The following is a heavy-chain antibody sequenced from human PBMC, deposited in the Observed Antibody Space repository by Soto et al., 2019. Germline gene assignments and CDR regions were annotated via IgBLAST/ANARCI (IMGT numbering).Heavy chain of an antibody. J-gene: IGHJ4*02. Sequence: GGSLRLSCAASGSTFSSYAMHWVRQAPGKGLEWVAVISYDGSNKYYADSVKGRFTISRDNSKNTLYLQMNSLRAEDTAVYYCARDQSYYYDSSGYSPMGYWGQGTLVTVSS. CDR2: ISYDGSNK. CDR1: GSTFSSYA. CDR3: ARDQSYYYDSSGYSPMGY. D-gene: IGHD3-22*01. V-gene: IGHV3-30-3*01.